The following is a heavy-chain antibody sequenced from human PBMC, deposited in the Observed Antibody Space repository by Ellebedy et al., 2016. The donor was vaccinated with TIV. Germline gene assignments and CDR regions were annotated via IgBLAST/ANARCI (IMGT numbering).Heavy chain of an antibody. J-gene: IGHJ4*02. CDR3: VKAWGD. CDR2: IVSSGDST. V-gene: IGHV3-64D*06. Sequence: PGGSLRLSCSASGFTFSSYAMHWVRQAPGKGLEYISAIVSSGDSTYYANSVKGRFTISRDNSKNTLYLQMSSLRAEDTAVYYCVKAWGDWGQGTLVTVSS. D-gene: IGHD3-16*01. CDR1: GFTFSSYA.